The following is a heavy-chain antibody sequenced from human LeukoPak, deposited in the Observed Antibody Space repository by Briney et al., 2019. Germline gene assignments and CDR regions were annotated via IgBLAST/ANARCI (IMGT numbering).Heavy chain of an antibody. CDR1: GFTFGSYW. Sequence: PGGSLRLSCVVSGFTFGSYWMSWVRQASGKGLELVASVKQDGREKYYVDSVKGRFTISRDNAKNLLYLQMNSLRAEDTAVYYCARDIAAAGTEGWFDPWGQGTLVTVSS. D-gene: IGHD6-13*01. CDR3: ARDIAAAGTEGWFDP. CDR2: VKQDGREK. J-gene: IGHJ5*02. V-gene: IGHV3-7*03.